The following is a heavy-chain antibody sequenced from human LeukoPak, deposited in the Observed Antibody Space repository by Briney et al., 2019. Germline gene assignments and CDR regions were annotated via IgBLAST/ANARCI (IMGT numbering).Heavy chain of an antibody. Sequence: ASVKVSCKASGYTFTSYDINWVRQATGQGLEWMGWMNPNSGNTGYAQKFQGRVTITRNTSISTAYMELSSLRSEDTAVYYCAREGYCSSTSCYEDGLGSYYYMDVWGKGTTVTVSS. V-gene: IGHV1-8*03. CDR2: MNPNSGNT. J-gene: IGHJ6*03. CDR3: AREGYCSSTSCYEDGLGSYYYMDV. CDR1: GYTFTSYD. D-gene: IGHD2-2*01.